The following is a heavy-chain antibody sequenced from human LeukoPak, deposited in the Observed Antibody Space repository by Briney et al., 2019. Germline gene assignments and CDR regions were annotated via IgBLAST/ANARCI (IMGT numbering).Heavy chain of an antibody. CDR3: AKVDIVVVPAADDAFDI. Sequence: AGGSLRLSCAASGFTFSSYAMSWVRQAPGKGLEWVSAISGSGGSTYYADSVKGRFTISRDNSKNTLYLQMNSLRAEDTAVYYCAKVDIVVVPAADDAFDIWGQGTMVTVSS. J-gene: IGHJ3*02. V-gene: IGHV3-23*01. CDR1: GFTFSSYA. D-gene: IGHD2-2*01. CDR2: ISGSGGST.